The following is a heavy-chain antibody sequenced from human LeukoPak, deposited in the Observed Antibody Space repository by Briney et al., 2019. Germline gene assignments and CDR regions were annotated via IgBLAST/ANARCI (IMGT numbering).Heavy chain of an antibody. CDR2: ISYDGSNK. CDR3: AKAGYSSSSSFAY. Sequence: GGSLRLSCAASGFTFSSYGMHWVRQAPGKGLEWVAVISYDGSNKYYADSVKGRFTISRDNSKNTLYLQMNSLRAEDTAVYYCAKAGYSSSSSFAYWGQGTLVTISS. CDR1: GFTFSSYG. D-gene: IGHD6-6*01. V-gene: IGHV3-30*18. J-gene: IGHJ4*02.